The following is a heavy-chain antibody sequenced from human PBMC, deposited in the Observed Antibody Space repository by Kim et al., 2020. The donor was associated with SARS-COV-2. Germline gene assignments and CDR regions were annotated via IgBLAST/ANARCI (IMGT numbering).Heavy chain of an antibody. V-gene: IGHV3-21*01. J-gene: IGHJ4*02. D-gene: IGHD2-15*01. CDR3: ARDRGGSSGRRWYFDY. CDR1: GFTFSSYS. CDR2: ISSSSSYI. Sequence: GGSLRLSCAASGFTFSSYSMNWVRQAPGKGLEWVSSISSSSSYIYYADSVKGRFTISRDNAKNSLYLQMNSLRAEDTAVYYCARDRGGSSGRRWYFDYWGQGTLVTVSS.